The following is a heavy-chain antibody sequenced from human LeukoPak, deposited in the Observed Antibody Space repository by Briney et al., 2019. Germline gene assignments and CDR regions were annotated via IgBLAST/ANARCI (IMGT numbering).Heavy chain of an antibody. CDR2: IYYSGST. J-gene: IGHJ6*03. Sequence: SETLSLTCTVSGGSISSHYWSWIRQPPGKGLEWIGYIYYSGSTNYNPSLKSRVTISVDTSKNQFSLKLSSVTAADTAVYYCARYYGSGSYYYCYMDVWGKGTTVTVSS. CDR1: GGSISSHY. D-gene: IGHD3-10*01. V-gene: IGHV4-59*11. CDR3: ARYYGSGSYYYCYMDV.